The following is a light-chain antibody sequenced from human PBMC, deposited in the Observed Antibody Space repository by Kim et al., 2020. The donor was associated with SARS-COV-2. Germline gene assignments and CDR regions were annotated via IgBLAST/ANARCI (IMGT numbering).Light chain of an antibody. CDR3: QQRSKWELS. CDR2: DTS. J-gene: IGKJ4*01. CDR1: QSVTTH. V-gene: IGKV3-11*01. Sequence: EIVLTQSPATLSLSPGDRATLSCRASQSVTTHLAWYQQKPGQAPRLLIQDTSHRAAGIPGRFSGRGSGTDFILTISSLEPEDFAVYYCQQRSKWELSFGGGTKVDIK.